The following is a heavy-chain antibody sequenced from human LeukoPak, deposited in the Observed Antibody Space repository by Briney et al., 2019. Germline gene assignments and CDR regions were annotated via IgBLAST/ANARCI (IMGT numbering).Heavy chain of an antibody. CDR2: INPSGGST. Sequence: ASVKVSCKASGYTFTSYYMHWVRQAPGQGLEWMGIINPSGGSTSYAQKFQGRVTITRDTSTSTVYMELSSLRSEDTAVYYCASGTHGAGDFDIWGQGTMVTVSS. CDR1: GYTFTSYY. CDR3: ASGTHGAGDFDI. V-gene: IGHV1-46*01. J-gene: IGHJ3*02. D-gene: IGHD7-27*01.